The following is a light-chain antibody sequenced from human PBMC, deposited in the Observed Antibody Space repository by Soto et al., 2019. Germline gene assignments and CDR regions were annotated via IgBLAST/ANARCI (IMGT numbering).Light chain of an antibody. V-gene: IGKV3-20*01. Sequence: EIVLTQSPGTLSLSPGEGATLSCRASQSVNNNYLAWYQQRPGQAPRLLIYGASSRPNGVPDMFVGSESGTDFTLTISRLEPDDFAVFFCQQYGTSPFTFGPGTTVYI. CDR1: QSVNNNY. CDR3: QQYGTSPFT. CDR2: GAS. J-gene: IGKJ3*01.